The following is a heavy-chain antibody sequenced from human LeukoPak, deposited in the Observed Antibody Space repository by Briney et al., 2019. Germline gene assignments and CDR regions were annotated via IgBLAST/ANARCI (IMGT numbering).Heavy chain of an antibody. CDR1: GGSIRSSSYY. J-gene: IGHJ4*02. CDR3: ARQSEYYDSSGYLLDY. CDR2: IYYSGST. Sequence: SETLSLTCTVSGGSIRSSSYYWGWIRQPPGEGLEWIGSIYYSGSTYYNPSLKSRVTISVDTSKNQFSLKLSSVTAADTAVYYCARQSEYYDSSGYLLDYWGQGTLVTVSS. V-gene: IGHV4-39*01. D-gene: IGHD3-22*01.